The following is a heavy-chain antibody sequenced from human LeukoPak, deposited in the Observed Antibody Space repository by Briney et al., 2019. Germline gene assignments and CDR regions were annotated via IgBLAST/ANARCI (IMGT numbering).Heavy chain of an antibody. CDR2: ITGNDGST. V-gene: IGHV3-23*01. Sequence: PGGSLRLSCVASGFTFSSNAMSWVRQAPGKGLEWASVITGNDGSTYYADSVKGRFTISRDNSKNTLSLQMDSLRAEDTAVYYCAKDAVAPGSGGDYFDYWGQGTLVTVSS. CDR1: GFTFSSNA. J-gene: IGHJ4*02. CDR3: AKDAVAPGSGGDYFDY. D-gene: IGHD3-10*01.